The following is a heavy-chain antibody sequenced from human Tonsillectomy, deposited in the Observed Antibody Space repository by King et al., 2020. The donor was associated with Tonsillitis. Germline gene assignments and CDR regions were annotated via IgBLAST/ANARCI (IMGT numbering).Heavy chain of an antibody. D-gene: IGHD1-26*01. V-gene: IGHV3-11*01. CDR3: VKDLGGSGSS. CDR1: GFTFSASY. Sequence: VQLVESGGGLVKPGESLRLSCAASGFTFSASYMSWIRQAPGKGLEWVSYISSSSDTIHYADSVRGRFTVSRDNMKDSVYLQMNGLRAEDAALYYCVKDLGGSGSSWGQGILVTVSS. CDR2: ISSSSDTI. J-gene: IGHJ4*02.